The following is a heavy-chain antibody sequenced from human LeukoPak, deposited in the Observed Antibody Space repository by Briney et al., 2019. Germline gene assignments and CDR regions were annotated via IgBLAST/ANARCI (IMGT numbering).Heavy chain of an antibody. CDR1: GGSFSGYY. V-gene: IGHV4-34*01. CDR2: INHSGSI. Sequence: SETLSLTCAVYGGSFSGYYWSWIRQPPGKGLEWIGEINHSGSINYNPSLKSRVTISVDTSKNQFSLKLSSVTAADTAVYYCARGGLGSYYVGRRNWFDPWGQGTLVTVSS. CDR3: ARGGLGSYYVGRRNWFDP. J-gene: IGHJ5*02. D-gene: IGHD1-26*01.